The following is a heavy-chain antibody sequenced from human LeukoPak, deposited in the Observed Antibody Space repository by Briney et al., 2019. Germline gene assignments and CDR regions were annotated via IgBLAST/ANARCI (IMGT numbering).Heavy chain of an antibody. Sequence: GGSLRLSCAASGFTFSSYGMHWVRQAPGKGLEWVALIRYDGSNKYYADSVKGRFTISRDNSKNTLYLQMNSLRAEDTAVYYCAKDRATTAYYYFYMDVWGKGTTVTVS. CDR3: AKDRATTAYYYFYMDV. V-gene: IGHV3-30*02. CDR2: IRYDGSNK. D-gene: IGHD4-11*01. CDR1: GFTFSSYG. J-gene: IGHJ6*03.